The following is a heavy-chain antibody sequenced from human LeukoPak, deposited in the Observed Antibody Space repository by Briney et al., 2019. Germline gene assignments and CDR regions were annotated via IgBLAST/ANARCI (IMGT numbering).Heavy chain of an antibody. V-gene: IGHV3-23*01. CDR2: INANSVST. CDR1: GFAFSVYA. Sequence: GGSLRLSCAASGFAFSVYAMSWLRQPPGKGLEWVSTINANSVSTSYAASVRGRFTISRDNAKVTVYLQLNRLSTDDTATYYCAKPISGGLAVTADWFRPWGQGTLVVVSS. CDR3: AKPISGGLAVTADWFRP. J-gene: IGHJ5*02. D-gene: IGHD6-19*01.